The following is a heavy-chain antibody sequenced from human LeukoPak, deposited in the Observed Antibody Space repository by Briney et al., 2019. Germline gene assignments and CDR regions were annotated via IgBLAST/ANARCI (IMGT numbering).Heavy chain of an antibody. D-gene: IGHD2-2*01. V-gene: IGHV3-7*01. CDR1: GFTFSSYW. Sequence: GGSLRLSCAASGFTFSSYWMSWVRQAPGKGLEWVANIKQDGSEKYYVDSVKGRFTISRDNAKNSLYLQMNSLRAEDTAVYYCARGWDIVVVPAANDAFDIWGQGTMVTVSS. J-gene: IGHJ3*02. CDR2: IKQDGSEK. CDR3: ARGWDIVVVPAANDAFDI.